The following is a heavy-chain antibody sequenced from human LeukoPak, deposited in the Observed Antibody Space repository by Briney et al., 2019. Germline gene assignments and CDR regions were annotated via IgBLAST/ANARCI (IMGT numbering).Heavy chain of an antibody. CDR1: GFTLSSYE. Sequence: GGSLRLSCAASGFTLSSYEMNWVRLAPGKGLEWTSYISRTGNSIYYADSVKGRFTISRDSAKNSLYLQMNSLRAEDTAVYYCARGPYSSNWYVDYWGQGTLVTVAS. D-gene: IGHD6-13*01. V-gene: IGHV3-48*03. CDR2: ISRTGNSI. J-gene: IGHJ4*02. CDR3: ARGPYSSNWYVDY.